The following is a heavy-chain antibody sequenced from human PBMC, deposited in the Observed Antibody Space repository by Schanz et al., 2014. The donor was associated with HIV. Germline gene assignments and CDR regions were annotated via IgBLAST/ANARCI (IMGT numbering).Heavy chain of an antibody. V-gene: IGHV3-23*01. D-gene: IGHD6-19*01. CDR3: AIGSGWLIDY. CDR2: ISGSGAST. J-gene: IGHJ4*02. Sequence: EVQLLESGGGLVQPGGSLRLSCAASGFTFKDYAMSWVRQAPGKGLEWVSTISGSGASTFYADSVKGRFTISRDNSKNTLYLQMSSLRAEDTGVYYCAIGSGWLIDYWGQGTLVTVSS. CDR1: GFTFKDYA.